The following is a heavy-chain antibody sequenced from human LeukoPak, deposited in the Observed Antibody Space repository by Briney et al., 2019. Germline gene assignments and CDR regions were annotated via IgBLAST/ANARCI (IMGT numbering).Heavy chain of an antibody. CDR3: ARAPGSGWSN. J-gene: IGHJ4*02. CDR2: ISHSGNT. V-gene: IGHV4-38-2*02. CDR1: GYSISSGYY. Sequence: SETLSLTCTVSGYSISSGYYCGWSRQPPGEGLEWIGRISHSGNTYYKPSLKSRVTISVDTFKNQFSLKLSSVTAADTVLYYCARAPGSGWSNWGQGTLVTVSS. D-gene: IGHD6-19*01.